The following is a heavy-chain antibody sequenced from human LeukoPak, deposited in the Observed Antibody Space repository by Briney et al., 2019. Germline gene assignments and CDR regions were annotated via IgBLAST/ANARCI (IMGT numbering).Heavy chain of an antibody. V-gene: IGHV1-2*06. CDR3: ARERDGDYARGLDY. D-gene: IGHD4-17*01. J-gene: IGHJ4*02. CDR1: GYTFTGYY. Sequence: ASVKVSCKASGYTFTGYYIHWVRQAPGQGLEWMGRINPNTGGTNYVQKLQGRVTVTRDTSISTAYMELSSLRSDDTAVYYCARERDGDYARGLDYWGQGTLVTVSS. CDR2: INPNTGGT.